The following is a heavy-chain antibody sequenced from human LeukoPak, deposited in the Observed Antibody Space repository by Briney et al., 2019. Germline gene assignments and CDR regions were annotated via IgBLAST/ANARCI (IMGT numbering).Heavy chain of an antibody. CDR3: ATSGSKFGYSSSWPPGDY. CDR1: GFTFSSYE. Sequence: GGSLRLSCAASGFTFSSYEMNWVRQAPGKGLEWVSYISSSGSTIYYADSVKGRFTISRDNAKDSLYLQMNSLRAEDTAVYYCATSGSKFGYSSSWPPGDYWGQGTLVTVSS. V-gene: IGHV3-48*03. J-gene: IGHJ4*02. D-gene: IGHD6-13*01. CDR2: ISSSGSTI.